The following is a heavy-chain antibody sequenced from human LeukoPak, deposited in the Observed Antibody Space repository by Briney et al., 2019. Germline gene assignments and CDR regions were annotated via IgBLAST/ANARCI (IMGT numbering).Heavy chain of an antibody. CDR2: ISGSGSTM. D-gene: IGHD2-15*01. CDR1: GFTFSSHE. V-gene: IGHV3-48*03. CDR3: ARDSLSGESGY. J-gene: IGHJ4*02. Sequence: GGSLRLSCAASGFTFSSHEMNWVRQAPGKGLEWVSYISGSGSTMYYADSVKGRFTISRDNAKNSLYLQMNSLRAEDTAIYYCARDSLSGESGYWGQGTLVTVSS.